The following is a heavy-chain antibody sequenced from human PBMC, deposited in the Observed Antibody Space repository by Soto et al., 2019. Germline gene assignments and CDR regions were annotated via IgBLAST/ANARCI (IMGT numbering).Heavy chain of an antibody. J-gene: IGHJ6*02. D-gene: IGHD2-2*01. Sequence: QVQLVQSGAEVKKPGSSVKVSCKASGGTFSSYAISWVRQAPGQGLEWMGGIIPIFGTANYAQKFQGRVTITADESTSTAYMELGSLRSEDTAVYYCARVGDCSSTSCYEYYYYGMDVWGQGTTVTVSS. CDR2: IIPIFGTA. V-gene: IGHV1-69*01. CDR1: GGTFSSYA. CDR3: ARVGDCSSTSCYEYYYYGMDV.